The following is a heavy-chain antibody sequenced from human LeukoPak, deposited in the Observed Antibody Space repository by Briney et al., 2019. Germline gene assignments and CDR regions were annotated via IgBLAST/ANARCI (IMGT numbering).Heavy chain of an antibody. D-gene: IGHD3-10*01. Sequence: SETLSLTCTVSGGSISSSSYYWGWMRQPPGKGLEWIGSIYYSGSTYYNPSLKSRVTISVDTSKNQFSLKLSSVTAADTAVYYCAREFEEWYYGSGSYYNDWFDPWGQGTLVTVSS. CDR2: IYYSGST. J-gene: IGHJ5*02. CDR3: AREFEEWYYGSGSYYNDWFDP. CDR1: GGSISSSSYY. V-gene: IGHV4-39*07.